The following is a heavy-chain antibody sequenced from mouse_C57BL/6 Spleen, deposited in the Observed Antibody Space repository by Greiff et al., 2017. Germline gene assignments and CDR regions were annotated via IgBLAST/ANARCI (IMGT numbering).Heavy chain of an antibody. D-gene: IGHD2-1*01. CDR2: ISSGGDYI. V-gene: IGHV5-9-1*02. CDR3: TRDGGYYGKALRYALGG. Sequence: EVQVVESGDGLVKPGGSLKLSCAASGFTFSSYAMPWVRQTPEKRLEWVAYISSGGDYIYYADTVKGRFTISRDNATNTLYLQMSRLKSEDTAMYYCTRDGGYYGKALRYALGGWGKGTSVTVAT. J-gene: IGHJ4*01. CDR1: GFTFSSYA.